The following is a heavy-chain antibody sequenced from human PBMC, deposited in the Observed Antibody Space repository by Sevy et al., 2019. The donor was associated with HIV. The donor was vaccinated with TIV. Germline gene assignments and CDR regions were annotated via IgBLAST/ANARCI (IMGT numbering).Heavy chain of an antibody. CDR1: GGTFSSYA. V-gene: IGHV1-69*13. D-gene: IGHD1-26*01. CDR3: ARAIVGATLYYYYYYGMDV. J-gene: IGHJ6*02. CDR2: IIPIFGTA. Sequence: SVKVSCKASGGTFSSYAISWVRQAPGQGLEWMGGIIPIFGTANYAQKFQGRVTITADESTSTAYMELSSLRSEDTAVYYCARAIVGATLYYYYYYGMDVWGQGTTVTVSS.